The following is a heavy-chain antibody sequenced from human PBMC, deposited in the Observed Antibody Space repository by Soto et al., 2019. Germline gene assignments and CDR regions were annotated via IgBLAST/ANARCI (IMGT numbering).Heavy chain of an antibody. D-gene: IGHD2-15*01. Sequence: SETLSLTCTVSGGSISSGCYYWSWIRQHPGKGLEWIGYIYYSGSTYYNPSLKSRVTISVDTSKNQFSLKLSSVTAADTAVYYCARATVVHLYYYGMDVWGQGTTVTVSS. CDR3: ARATVVHLYYYGMDV. CDR1: GGSISSGCYY. CDR2: IYYSGST. J-gene: IGHJ6*02. V-gene: IGHV4-61*01.